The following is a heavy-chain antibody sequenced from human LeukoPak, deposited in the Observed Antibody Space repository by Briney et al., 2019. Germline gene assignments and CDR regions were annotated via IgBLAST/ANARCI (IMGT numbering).Heavy chain of an antibody. V-gene: IGHV4-39*01. Sequence: SETLSLTCAVSGGSISSSSYYWGWIRQPPGKGLEWIGSIYYSGSTYYNPSLKSRVTISVDTSKNQFSLKLSSVTAAGTAVYYCARRLRSGWYYFDYWGQGTLVTVSS. D-gene: IGHD6-19*01. CDR1: GGSISSSSYY. J-gene: IGHJ4*02. CDR2: IYYSGST. CDR3: ARRLRSGWYYFDY.